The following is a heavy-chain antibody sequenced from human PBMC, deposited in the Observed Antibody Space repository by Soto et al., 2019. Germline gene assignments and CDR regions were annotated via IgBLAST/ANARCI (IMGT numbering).Heavy chain of an antibody. D-gene: IGHD3-10*01. Sequence: SVKVSCKASGGTFSSYAISWVRQAPGQGLEWMGGIIPIFGTANYAQKFQGRVTITADESTSTAYMELSSLRSEDTAVYYCARDTSRRGSFHNDAFDIWGQGTMVTVSS. CDR3: ARDTSRRGSFHNDAFDI. CDR1: GGTFSSYA. V-gene: IGHV1-69*13. J-gene: IGHJ3*02. CDR2: IIPIFGTA.